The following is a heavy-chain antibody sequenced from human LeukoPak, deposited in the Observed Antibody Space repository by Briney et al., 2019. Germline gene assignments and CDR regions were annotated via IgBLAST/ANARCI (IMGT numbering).Heavy chain of an antibody. D-gene: IGHD2-2*01. V-gene: IGHV3-23*01. J-gene: IGHJ6*02. CDR2: ISGSGGST. CDR1: GFTFSSYA. CDR3: ARGSPDGIPAAMFGYYYGMDV. Sequence: GGSLRLSCAASGFTFSSYAMSWVRQAPGKGLEWVSAISGSGGSTYYADSVKGRFTISRDNAKNTLYLQMNSLRAEDTAVYYCARGSPDGIPAAMFGYYYGMDVWGQGTTVTVSS.